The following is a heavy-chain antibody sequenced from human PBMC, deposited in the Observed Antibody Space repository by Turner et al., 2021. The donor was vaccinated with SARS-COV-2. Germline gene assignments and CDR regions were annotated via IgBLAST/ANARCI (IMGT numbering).Heavy chain of an antibody. CDR1: GDSIRSTTYY. Sequence: QLQLQESGPGLVKPSETLSLTCTVSGDSIRSTTYYWGWIRQPPGKGLEWIGSSHSSGTAFYNPSLKSRFTISLDTSNNQFSLRLTSVTAADTAVYYCATTPNWVFTPYWGQGALVTVSS. CDR3: ATTPNWVFTPY. D-gene: IGHD7-27*01. CDR2: SHSSGTA. J-gene: IGHJ4*02. V-gene: IGHV4-39*01.